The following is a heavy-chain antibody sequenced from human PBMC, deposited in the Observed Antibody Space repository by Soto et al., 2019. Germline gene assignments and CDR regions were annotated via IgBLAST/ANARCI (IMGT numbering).Heavy chain of an antibody. Sequence: WWSLRLSCAASGFTFSSYGMHWVRQAPGKGLEWVAVISYDGSNKYYADSVKGRFTISRDNSKNTLYLQMNSLRAEDTAVYYCAGTPSSIAARGLSFDYWGKGTLVTISS. CDR2: ISYDGSNK. J-gene: IGHJ4*02. CDR1: GFTFSSYG. V-gene: IGHV3-30*03. D-gene: IGHD6-6*01. CDR3: AGTPSSIAARGLSFDY.